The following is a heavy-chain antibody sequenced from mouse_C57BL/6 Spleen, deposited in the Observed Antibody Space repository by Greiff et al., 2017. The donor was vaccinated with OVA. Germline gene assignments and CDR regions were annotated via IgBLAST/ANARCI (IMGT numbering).Heavy chain of an antibody. D-gene: IGHD1-1*01. J-gene: IGHJ4*01. CDR1: GYSFTDYH. CDR2: INPNYGTT. V-gene: IGHV1-39*01. CDR3: ARFDYGSRYAMDC. Sequence: VQLQQSGPELVKPGASVTISCKASGYSFTDYHMNWVKQSNGKSLEWIGVINPNYGTTSYNQKFKGKATLTVDQSSSTAYMQLNSLTSEDSAVYYCARFDYGSRYAMDCWGQGTSVTVSS.